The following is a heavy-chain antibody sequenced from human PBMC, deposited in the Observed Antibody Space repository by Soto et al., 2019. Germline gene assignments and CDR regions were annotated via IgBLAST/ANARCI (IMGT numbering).Heavy chain of an antibody. Sequence: GGSLRLSCAASGFTFNKYYMNWVRQAPGKGLEWVSSLSSSGTYIYYADSVKGRFTISRDNAKNSLYLQMNSLRAEDTAVYYCARIRQWLVQWWFDPWGQGTLVTVSS. CDR2: LSSSGTYI. V-gene: IGHV3-21*01. D-gene: IGHD6-19*01. J-gene: IGHJ5*02. CDR3: ARIRQWLVQWWFDP. CDR1: GFTFNKYY.